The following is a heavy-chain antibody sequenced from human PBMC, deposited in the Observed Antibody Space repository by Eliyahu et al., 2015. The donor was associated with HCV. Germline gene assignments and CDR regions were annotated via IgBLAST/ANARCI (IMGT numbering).Heavy chain of an antibody. CDR3: ASENLRPNGSGSYGMDV. CDR1: GYTFTDYY. D-gene: IGHD3-10*01. Sequence: EVQLVQSGAEVKKPGATVKISCKVSGYTFTDYYMHWVQQAPGKGLEWMGLVDPEDGETIYAEKFQGRVTITADTSTDTAYMELSSLRSEDTAVYYCASENLRPNGSGSYGMDVWGQGTTVTVSS. CDR2: VDPEDGET. J-gene: IGHJ6*02. V-gene: IGHV1-69-2*01.